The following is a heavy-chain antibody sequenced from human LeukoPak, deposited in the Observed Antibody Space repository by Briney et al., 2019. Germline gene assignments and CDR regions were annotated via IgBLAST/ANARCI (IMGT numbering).Heavy chain of an antibody. CDR2: IYYSGST. CDR1: GGSISSYC. Sequence: SETLSLTCTVSGGSISSYCWSWIRQPPGKGLEWIGYIYYSGSTYYNPSLKSRVTISVDTSKNQFSLKLSSVTAADTAVYYCARDDIVGATVAFDIWGQGTMVTVSS. J-gene: IGHJ3*02. D-gene: IGHD1-26*01. V-gene: IGHV4-59*12. CDR3: ARDDIVGATVAFDI.